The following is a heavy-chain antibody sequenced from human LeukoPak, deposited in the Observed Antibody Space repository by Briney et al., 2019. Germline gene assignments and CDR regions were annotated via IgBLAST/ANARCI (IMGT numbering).Heavy chain of an antibody. CDR3: AAATYYDFWSGHPNFDY. CDR2: ISVYNGNT. D-gene: IGHD3-3*01. CDR1: GYTFTSYG. Sequence: ASVKVSCKASGYTFTSYGISWVRQAPGQGLEWMGWISVYNGNTNYAQKLQGRVTMTTDTSTSTAYMELSSLRSENTAVYYCAAATYYDFWSGHPNFDYWGQGTLVTVSS. V-gene: IGHV1-18*01. J-gene: IGHJ4*02.